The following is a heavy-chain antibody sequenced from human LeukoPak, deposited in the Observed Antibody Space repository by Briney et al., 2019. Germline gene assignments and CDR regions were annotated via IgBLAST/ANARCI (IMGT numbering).Heavy chain of an antibody. J-gene: IGHJ3*02. Sequence: SETLSLTCTVSGGSISSGGYYWSWIRQPPGKGLEWIGYIYHSGSTYYNPSLKSRVTISVDRSKNQFSLKLSSVTAADTAVYYCARADYSEDAFDIWGQGTMVTVSS. CDR3: ARADYSEDAFDI. D-gene: IGHD2-21*01. V-gene: IGHV4-30-2*01. CDR2: IYHSGST. CDR1: GGSISSGGYY.